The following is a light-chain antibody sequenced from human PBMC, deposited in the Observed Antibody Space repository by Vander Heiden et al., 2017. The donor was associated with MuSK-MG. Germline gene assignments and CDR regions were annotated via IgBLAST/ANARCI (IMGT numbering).Light chain of an antibody. V-gene: IGLV2-14*01. CDR1: SSDVGGYNY. Sequence: QSALTQPSPVPGSPGPSITISCTGTSSDVGGYNYVSWYQQHPGKAPKLMIYDVSNRPSGVSNRFSGSKSGNTASLTISGLQAEDEADYYCSSYTSSSTFVVFGGGTKLTVL. CDR3: SSYTSSSTFVV. CDR2: DVS. J-gene: IGLJ2*01.